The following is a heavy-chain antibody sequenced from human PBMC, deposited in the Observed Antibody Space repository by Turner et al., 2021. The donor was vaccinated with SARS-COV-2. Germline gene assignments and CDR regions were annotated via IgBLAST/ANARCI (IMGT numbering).Heavy chain of an antibody. Sequence: QLQLQESGPGLVKPSETLSLTCTVSGGSISSSSYYWGWIRQPPGKGLEWIGSIYYSGSTYYNPSLKCRVTISVDTSKNQFSLKLNSVTAADTAVYYCASPGGNSGWFFAYDIWGQGTMVTVSS. D-gene: IGHD6-19*01. CDR1: GGSISSSSYY. J-gene: IGHJ3*02. CDR3: ASPGGNSGWFFAYDI. V-gene: IGHV4-39*01. CDR2: IYYSGST.